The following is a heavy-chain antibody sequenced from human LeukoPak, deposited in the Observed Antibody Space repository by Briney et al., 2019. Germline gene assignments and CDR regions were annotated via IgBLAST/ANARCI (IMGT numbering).Heavy chain of an antibody. Sequence: SETLSLTCTVSDGSISSYYWSWIRQPPGKGLEWIGHIYDSGSTNYNPSLKSRVTISVDTSKNQFSLKLSSVTAADTAVYYCARCRDGYNLNFDYWGQGTLVTVSS. D-gene: IGHD5-24*01. CDR1: DGSISSYY. V-gene: IGHV4-59*01. J-gene: IGHJ4*02. CDR3: ARCRDGYNLNFDY. CDR2: IYDSGST.